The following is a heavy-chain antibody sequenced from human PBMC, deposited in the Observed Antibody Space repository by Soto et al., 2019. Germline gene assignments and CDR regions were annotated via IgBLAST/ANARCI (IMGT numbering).Heavy chain of an antibody. Sequence: QVQLVQSGAEVRKPGSSVRVSCKASGATFSTYTVTWVRQAPGQGLEWMGGIIPIYDSPYYAQNQKFLGRVTITADASTNTAYMVLSSLRSEDTAVYFCAGESALVTTVPLRHWGQGTLVTVSS. J-gene: IGHJ4*02. V-gene: IGHV1-69*01. CDR2: IIPIYDSP. D-gene: IGHD4-17*01. CDR1: GATFSTYT. CDR3: AGESALVTTVPLRH.